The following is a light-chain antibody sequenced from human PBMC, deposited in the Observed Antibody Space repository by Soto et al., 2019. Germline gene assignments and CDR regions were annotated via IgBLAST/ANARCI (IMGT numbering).Light chain of an antibody. CDR3: QQSYNFPRT. Sequence: DIQMTQSPSTLSASVGDRVTITCRASQTISSWLAWYQQKPGQAPKLLIYATSSLQSGVPPRFSGTGSGTEFTFTISSLQAEDFATYYCQQSYNFPRTFGKGTKVDIK. CDR2: ATS. CDR1: QTISSW. V-gene: IGKV1-39*01. J-gene: IGKJ1*01.